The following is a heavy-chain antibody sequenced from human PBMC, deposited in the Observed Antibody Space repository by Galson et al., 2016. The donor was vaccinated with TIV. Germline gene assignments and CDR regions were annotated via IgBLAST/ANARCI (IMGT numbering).Heavy chain of an antibody. V-gene: IGHV2-5*02. J-gene: IGHJ4*02. CDR2: IYWDDDE. Sequence: PALVKPTQTLTLTCTFSGFSLTTSGVGVGWIRQSPRRALEFLALIYWDDDERYSPSLRNRLTIAKDTSKTQVVLTMTNMDPADTATYYCVHYSGHDYATWYFDYWGQGTLVTGSS. D-gene: IGHD5-12*01. CDR3: VHYSGHDYATWYFDY. CDR1: GFSLTTSGVG.